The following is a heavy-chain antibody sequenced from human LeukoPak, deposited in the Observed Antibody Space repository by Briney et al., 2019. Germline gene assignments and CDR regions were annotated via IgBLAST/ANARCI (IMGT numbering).Heavy chain of an antibody. CDR3: ASTCGSYYAFDI. CDR2: IHERGSPI. D-gene: IGHD1-26*01. J-gene: IGHJ3*02. CDR1: GFSFSYYG. Sequence: GGSLRLSCAASGFSFSYYGMNWVRQAPGKGLEWISYIHERGSPIYYADSVKGRFTISRDNAKNSLYLQMNSLRAEDTAVYYCASTCGSYYAFDIWGQGTMVTVSS. V-gene: IGHV3-48*01.